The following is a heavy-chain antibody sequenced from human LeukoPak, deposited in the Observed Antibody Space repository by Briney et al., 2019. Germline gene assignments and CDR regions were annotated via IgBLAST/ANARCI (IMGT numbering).Heavy chain of an antibody. CDR1: GFTFSDYW. D-gene: IGHD2-2*01. CDR3: ARWRGSTSERSDY. CDR2: IKQDGSAK. Sequence: RTGGSLRLSCTASGFTFSDYWMTWVRQAPGKGLEWVANIKQDGSAKYYVDSVKGRFTISRDNAKNSLYLQMDSLRVEDTATYYCARWRGSTSERSDYWGQGNLVTVSS. J-gene: IGHJ4*02. V-gene: IGHV3-7*01.